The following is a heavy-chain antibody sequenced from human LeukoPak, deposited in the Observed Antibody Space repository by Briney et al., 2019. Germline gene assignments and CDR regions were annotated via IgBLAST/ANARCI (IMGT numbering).Heavy chain of an antibody. J-gene: IGHJ4*02. CDR2: INPNSGGT. CDR1: GYTFTGYY. D-gene: IGHD6-19*01. Sequence: ASVKVSCKASGYTFTGYYMHWVRQAPGQGLEWMGWINPNSGGTNYAQKFQGRVTMTRDTSISTAYMELSRLRSDDTAVYYCARVRIAVADKYYFDYWGQGTLVTVSS. CDR3: ARVRIAVADKYYFDY. V-gene: IGHV1-2*02.